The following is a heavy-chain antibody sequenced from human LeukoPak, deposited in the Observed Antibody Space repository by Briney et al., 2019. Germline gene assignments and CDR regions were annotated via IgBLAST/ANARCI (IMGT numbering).Heavy chain of an antibody. V-gene: IGHV6-1*01. CDR2: TYYRSKWYN. D-gene: IGHD1-7*01. CDR3: ARENWNYGDWFDP. Sequence: SQTLSLTFAISGDSVSSNISAWNWIRQSPSRGLECLVSTYYRSKWYNDYAVSVKSRININPDTSKKQFSLELNSVTPEDTAVYYCARENWNYGDWFDPWGQGTLVTVSS. J-gene: IGHJ5*02. CDR1: GDSVSSNISA.